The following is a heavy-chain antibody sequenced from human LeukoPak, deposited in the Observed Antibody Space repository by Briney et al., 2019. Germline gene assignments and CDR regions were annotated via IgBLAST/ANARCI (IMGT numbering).Heavy chain of an antibody. CDR1: GFTFSSDL. Sequence: GGSLRLSCAVSGFTFSSDLMNWVRQTPGMGLEWVSSMNSGGDTYYADSVKGRFIISRDKSRNTLYLQMNSLRVDDTAVYYCARGGSMVRGVLWGQGTLVTVSS. D-gene: IGHD3-10*01. CDR3: ARGGSMVRGVL. V-gene: IGHV3-53*01. CDR2: MNSGGDT. J-gene: IGHJ4*02.